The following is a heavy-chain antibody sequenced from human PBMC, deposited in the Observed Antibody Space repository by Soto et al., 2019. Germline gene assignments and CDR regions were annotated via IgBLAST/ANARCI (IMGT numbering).Heavy chain of an antibody. CDR1: GCTFRSYW. V-gene: IGHV3-7*02. D-gene: IGHD6-19*01. CDR2: IKQDGTEK. J-gene: IGHJ4*02. CDR3: AGGTGWFIVD. Sequence: EVQLVESGGGLVQPGGSQRLSCAASGCTFRSYWMNWVRQAPGKGLEWVANIKQDGTEKHYVDSVKDRLTISRDNAKSSLHWQLNSLRADDTAVYYCAGGTGWFIVDWGQGTLVTVSS.